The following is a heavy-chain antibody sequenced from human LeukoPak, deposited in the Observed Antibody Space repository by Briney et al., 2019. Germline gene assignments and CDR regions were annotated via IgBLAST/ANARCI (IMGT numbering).Heavy chain of an antibody. CDR1: GFTFSTYA. J-gene: IGHJ4*02. CDR2: ISFDGSNQ. CDR3: ARGCRYGDYPYYCDF. D-gene: IGHD4-17*01. V-gene: IGHV3-30*03. Sequence: GGSLRLSCAASGFTFSTYAMHWVRQAPGKGLEWVAVISFDGSNQYYTDSVQGRFTIYRDNSKNTLFLQMDSLRPEDTAVYYCARGCRYGDYPYYCDFWGQGTLVTVSS.